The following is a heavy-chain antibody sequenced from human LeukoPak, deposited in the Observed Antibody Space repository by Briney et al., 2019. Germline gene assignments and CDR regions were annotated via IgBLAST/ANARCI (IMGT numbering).Heavy chain of an antibody. CDR2: INPSGGST. V-gene: IGHV1-46*01. J-gene: IGHJ4*02. Sequence: ASVKVSCKASGYTFTSYGISWVRQAPGQGLEWMGIINPSGGSTSYAQKFQGRVTMTRDTSTSTVYMELSSLRSEDTAVYYCARAMDYDSSGYYGLLDYWGQGTLVTVSS. CDR3: ARAMDYDSSGYYGLLDY. D-gene: IGHD3-22*01. CDR1: GYTFTSYG.